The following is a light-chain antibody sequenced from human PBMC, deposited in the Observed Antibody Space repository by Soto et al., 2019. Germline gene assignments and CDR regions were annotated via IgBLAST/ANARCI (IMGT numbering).Light chain of an antibody. CDR2: AAS. J-gene: IGKJ2*01. V-gene: IGKV1-8*01. CDR1: HVVSNY. Sequence: AIRMTQSPSSLSASIGDRVTITCRASHVVSNYLAWYQQKPGKAHKALIYAASFLQSGVPSRFSVSGSGTDFSLTISFLQSEDFATYYCQHYYSYPYTFGQGTTLEMK. CDR3: QHYYSYPYT.